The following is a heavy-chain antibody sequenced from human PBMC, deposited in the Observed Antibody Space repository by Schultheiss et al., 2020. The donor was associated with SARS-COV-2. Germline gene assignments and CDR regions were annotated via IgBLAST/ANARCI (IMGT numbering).Heavy chain of an antibody. CDR3: ARAGGVCSGGSCYLYYYYGMDV. CDR2: INHSGST. J-gene: IGHJ6*02. Sequence: SETLSLTCAVYGGSFSDYYWSWIRQPPGKGLEWIGKINHSGSTNYNPSLKSRVTISVDTSKNQFSLKLTSVTAADTAVYYCARAGGVCSGGSCYLYYYYGMDVWGQGTTVTVSS. V-gene: IGHV4-34*01. CDR1: GGSFSDYY. D-gene: IGHD2-15*01.